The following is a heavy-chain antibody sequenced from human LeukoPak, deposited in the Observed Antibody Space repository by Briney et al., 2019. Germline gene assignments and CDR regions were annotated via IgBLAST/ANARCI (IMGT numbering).Heavy chain of an antibody. J-gene: IGHJ4*02. CDR2: ISGSGGST. Sequence: GGSLRLSCAASGFTFSSYAMSWVRQAPGKGLEWVSAISGSGGSTYYADSVKGRFTISRDNAKNTLYLQMNRLRAEDTAVYYCASVYSAYDSCGNFVPRNGLNWGQGTLVTVSS. D-gene: IGHD3-22*01. CDR3: ASVYSAYDSCGNFVPRNGLN. V-gene: IGHV3-23*01. CDR1: GFTFSSYA.